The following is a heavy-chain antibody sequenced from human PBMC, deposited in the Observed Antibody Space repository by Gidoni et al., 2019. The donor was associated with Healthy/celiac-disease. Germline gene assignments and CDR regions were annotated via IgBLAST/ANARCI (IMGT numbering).Heavy chain of an antibody. CDR2: IYYSGST. CDR3: ARAGSGWYVLHPSASTNWFDP. V-gene: IGHV4-59*01. J-gene: IGHJ5*02. D-gene: IGHD6-19*01. Sequence: QVQLQESGPGLVKPSETLSLTCTVSGGSISSYYWSWIRQPPGKGLEWIGYIYYSGSTNYNPSLKSRVTISVDTSKNQFSLKLSSVTAADTAVYYCARAGSGWYVLHPSASTNWFDPWGQGTLVTVSS. CDR1: GGSISSYY.